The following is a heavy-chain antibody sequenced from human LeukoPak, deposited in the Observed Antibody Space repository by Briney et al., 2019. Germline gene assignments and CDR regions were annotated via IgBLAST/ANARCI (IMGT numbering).Heavy chain of an antibody. Sequence: GESLKISCKGSGYSFTSYWSGWVRQMPGKGLEWMGIIYPGDSDTRYSPSFQGQVTISADKSISTAYLQWSSLEASDTAMYYCATTNMLPVGMATMSDACDIWRQGTMVTVSS. CDR1: GYSFTSYW. V-gene: IGHV5-51*01. CDR3: ATTNMLPVGMATMSDACDI. D-gene: IGHD5-24*01. J-gene: IGHJ3*02. CDR2: IYPGDSDT.